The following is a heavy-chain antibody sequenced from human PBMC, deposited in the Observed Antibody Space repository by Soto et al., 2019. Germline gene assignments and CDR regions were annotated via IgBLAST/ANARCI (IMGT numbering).Heavy chain of an antibody. V-gene: IGHV1-3*01. D-gene: IGHD4-17*01. Sequence: QVQLVQSGAEVKKPGASVKVSCKASGYTFTSYAMHWVRQAPGQRLEWMGWINAGNGNTKYSQKFQGRVTITRDTSASTAYMELTSLRSEDTAVYYCARETVTTPFGYWGQGTLVTVSS. CDR2: INAGNGNT. CDR1: GYTFTSYA. CDR3: ARETVTTPFGY. J-gene: IGHJ4*02.